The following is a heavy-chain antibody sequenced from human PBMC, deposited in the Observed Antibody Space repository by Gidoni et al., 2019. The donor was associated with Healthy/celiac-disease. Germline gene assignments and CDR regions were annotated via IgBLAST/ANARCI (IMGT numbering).Heavy chain of an antibody. Sequence: EVQLVESGGGLVKPGGSLGLPGAASGFPFSTFSMNWVRQAPGKGLEWVSSISSSSSYIYYADSVKGRFTISRDNAKNSLYLQMNSLRAEDTAVYYCARDHVRVAVAATGMDVWGQGTTVTVSS. J-gene: IGHJ6*02. CDR3: ARDHVRVAVAATGMDV. CDR2: ISSSSSYI. CDR1: GFPFSTFS. V-gene: IGHV3-21*01. D-gene: IGHD6-19*01.